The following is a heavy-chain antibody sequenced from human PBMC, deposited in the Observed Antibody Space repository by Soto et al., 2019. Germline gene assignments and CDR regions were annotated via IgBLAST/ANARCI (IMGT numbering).Heavy chain of an antibody. CDR3: ARDRLRGYDSSGFYS. Sequence: ASVKVYCKASGYTFITYGVAWVRQAPGQGLEWMGWINPSDGNRNFAQKFEDRVTMTTATSTNTVFLELRSLKSDDTAIYYCARDRLRGYDSSGFYSWGQGTMVTVSS. CDR1: GYTFITYG. D-gene: IGHD3-22*01. J-gene: IGHJ4*02. CDR2: INPSDGNR. V-gene: IGHV1-18*01.